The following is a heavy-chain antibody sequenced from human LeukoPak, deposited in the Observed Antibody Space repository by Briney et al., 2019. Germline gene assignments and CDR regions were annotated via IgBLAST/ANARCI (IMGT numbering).Heavy chain of an antibody. J-gene: IGHJ3*02. CDR2: IVVGSGNT. CDR1: GFTFTSSA. Sequence: SVKVSCKASGFTFTSSAMQWVRQARGQRLEWIGWIVVGSGNTNYAQKFQERVTITRDMSTSTAYMELSSLRSEDTAVYYCAADLSREDSWHAFDIWGQGTMVTVSS. CDR3: AADLSREDSWHAFDI. V-gene: IGHV1-58*02. D-gene: IGHD6-6*01.